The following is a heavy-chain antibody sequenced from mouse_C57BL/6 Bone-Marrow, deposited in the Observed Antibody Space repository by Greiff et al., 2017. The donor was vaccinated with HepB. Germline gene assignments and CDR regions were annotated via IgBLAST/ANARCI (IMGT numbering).Heavy chain of an antibody. J-gene: IGHJ3*01. CDR3: TTIYYDYDVGVLFAY. CDR2: IDPENGDT. Sequence: LVESGAELVRPGASVKLSCTASGFNIKDDYMHWVKQRPEQGLEWIGWIDPENGDTEYASKFQGKATITADTSSNTAYLQLSSLTSEDTAVYYCTTIYYDYDVGVLFAYWGQGTLVTVSA. D-gene: IGHD2-4*01. CDR1: GFNIKDDY. V-gene: IGHV14-4*01.